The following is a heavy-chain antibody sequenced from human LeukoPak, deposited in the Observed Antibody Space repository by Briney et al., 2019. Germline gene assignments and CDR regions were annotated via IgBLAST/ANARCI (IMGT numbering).Heavy chain of an antibody. D-gene: IGHD2-2*01. V-gene: IGHV3-21*05. CDR1: GFTFSLYA. Sequence: GGSLRLSCAASGFTFSLYAMNWVRQAPGKGLGWVSYINDDSSDIHYAGSVRGRFTITRDDARKTLYLQLSSLRVEDTAVYYCARDTFQPGLINSWGQGTLVTVSS. J-gene: IGHJ4*02. CDR2: INDDSSDI. CDR3: ARDTFQPGLINS.